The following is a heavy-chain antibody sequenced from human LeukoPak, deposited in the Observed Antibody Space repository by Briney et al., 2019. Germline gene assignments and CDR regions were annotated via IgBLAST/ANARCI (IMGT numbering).Heavy chain of an antibody. V-gene: IGHV4-4*07. Sequence: SETLSLTCTVSGGSISGYYWSWIRQPAGEGLEWIGRIYTSGNTFYNPSLKSRVTMSVDTSKNQFSLKLTSMTAADTAVYYCASRWGGRDFFDYWGQGTLVTVSS. CDR1: GGSISGYY. J-gene: IGHJ4*02. CDR2: IYTSGNT. D-gene: IGHD3-16*01. CDR3: ASRWGGRDFFDY.